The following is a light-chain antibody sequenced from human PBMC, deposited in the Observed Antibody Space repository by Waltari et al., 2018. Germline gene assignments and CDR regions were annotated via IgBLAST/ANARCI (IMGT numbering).Light chain of an antibody. CDR3: ATWDNSLRNVV. CDR1: PSNIGNYS. J-gene: IGLJ2*01. CDR2: DNI. V-gene: IGLV1-51*01. Sequence: QSVLTQPPSVSAAPGQKVTISCSGSPSNIGNYSVSWYHPVPGEAPKRLIFDNIKRPSVIPDRFSASSSGTSATLGIAVLQTVDEADYYCATWDNSLRNVVFGGGTKLTVL.